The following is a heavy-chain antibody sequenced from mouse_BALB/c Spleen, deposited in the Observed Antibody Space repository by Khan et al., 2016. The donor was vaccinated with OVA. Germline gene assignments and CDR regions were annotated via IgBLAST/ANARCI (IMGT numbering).Heavy chain of an antibody. CDR1: GYTFINYW. V-gene: IGHV1-7*01. D-gene: IGHD1-1*01. CDR3: ARRGLRWDFDY. CDR2: INPSTAYT. J-gene: IGHJ2*01. Sequence: VQRVESGAELAKPGASVKMSCKASGYTFINYWIHWVKQRPGQGLEWIGYINPSTAYTEYNQNFKDKATLTADKSSSTAYMQLSSLTSEDSAVYYCARRGLRWDFDYWGQGTTLTVSS.